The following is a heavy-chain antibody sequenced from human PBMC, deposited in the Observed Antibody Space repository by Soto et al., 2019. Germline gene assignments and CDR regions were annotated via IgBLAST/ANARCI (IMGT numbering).Heavy chain of an antibody. CDR1: GFTFSSYG. J-gene: IGHJ6*02. CDR2: ISYDGSNK. D-gene: IGHD1-26*01. Sequence: QVQLVESGGGVVQPGRSLRLSCAASGFTFSSYGMHWVRQAPGKGLERVAVISYDGSNKYYADSVKGRFTISRDNSKNTLYLQMNSLRAEDTAVYYCAKDVVVGATTGLGDYYYYYGMDVWVQGTTVTVSS. CDR3: AKDVVVGATTGLGDYYYYYGMDV. V-gene: IGHV3-30*18.